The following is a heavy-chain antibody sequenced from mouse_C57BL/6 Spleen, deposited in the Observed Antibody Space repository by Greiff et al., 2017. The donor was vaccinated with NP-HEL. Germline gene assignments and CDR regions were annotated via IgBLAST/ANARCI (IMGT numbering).Heavy chain of an antibody. V-gene: IGHV14-4*01. Sequence: EVQLQQSGAELVRPGASVKLSCTASGFNIKDDYMHWVKQRPEQGLEWIGWIDPENGDTEYASKFQGKATIKADTSSNTAYLQLSSLTSEDTAVYYCTPLLGYFDVWGTGTTVTVSS. CDR3: TPLLGYFDV. J-gene: IGHJ1*03. CDR2: IDPENGDT. CDR1: GFNIKDDY. D-gene: IGHD2-1*01.